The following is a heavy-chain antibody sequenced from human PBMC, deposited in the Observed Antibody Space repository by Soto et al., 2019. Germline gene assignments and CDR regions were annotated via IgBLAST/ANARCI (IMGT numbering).Heavy chain of an antibody. J-gene: IGHJ5*02. CDR1: VFTFSKYA. CDR3: AKNIVVAHSASAS. CDR2: ISGSGGST. V-gene: IGHV3-23*01. D-gene: IGHD2-21*01. Sequence: GGSLRLSCASSVFTFSKYAMSCVRHSPGKGLEWVSTISGSGGSTYDAESVKGRFTISRDNSKNTLFLQMNSLRAEDTAVYYCAKNIVVAHSASASLGQGTPVNVSS.